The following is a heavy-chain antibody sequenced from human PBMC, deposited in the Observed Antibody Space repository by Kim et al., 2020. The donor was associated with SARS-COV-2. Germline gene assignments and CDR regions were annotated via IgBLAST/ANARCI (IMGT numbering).Heavy chain of an antibody. D-gene: IGHD3-22*01. CDR1: GGSISSGGYY. CDR3: ASDSGYYSFFDY. Sequence: SETLSLTCTVSGGSISSGGYYWSWIRQHPGKGLEWIGYIYYSGSTYYNPSLKSRVTISVDTSKNQFSPKLSSVTAADTAVYYCASDSGYYSFFDYWGQGTLVTVSS. J-gene: IGHJ4*02. CDR2: IYYSGST. V-gene: IGHV4-31*03.